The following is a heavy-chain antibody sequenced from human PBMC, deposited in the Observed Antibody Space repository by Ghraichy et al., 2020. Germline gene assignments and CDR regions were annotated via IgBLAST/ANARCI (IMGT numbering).Heavy chain of an antibody. D-gene: IGHD3-10*01. CDR1: GFTFSSYS. CDR2: ISSSSSYI. V-gene: IGHV3-21*01. Sequence: GGSLRLSCAASGFTFSSYSMNWVRQAPGKGLEWVSSISSSSSYIYYADSVKGRFTISRDNAKNSLYLQMNSLRAEDTAVYYCASVYGSGSYYAYWGQGTLVTVSS. J-gene: IGHJ4*02. CDR3: ASVYGSGSYYAY.